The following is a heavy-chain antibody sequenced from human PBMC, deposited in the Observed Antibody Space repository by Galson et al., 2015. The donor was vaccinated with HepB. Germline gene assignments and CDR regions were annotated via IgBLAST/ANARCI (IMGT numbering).Heavy chain of an antibody. J-gene: IGHJ4*02. CDR3: AKDPYSSGLSSASGFDY. CDR2: ISDSGGTT. V-gene: IGHV3-23*01. D-gene: IGHD6-19*01. CDR1: GFTFSSYA. Sequence: SLRLSCAASGFTFSSYAMNWVRQAPGKGLEWVSIISDSGGTTYYADSAKGRFTISRDNAKSTLYLQMNSLRAEDTAVYYCAKDPYSSGLSSASGFDYWGQGTLVTVSS.